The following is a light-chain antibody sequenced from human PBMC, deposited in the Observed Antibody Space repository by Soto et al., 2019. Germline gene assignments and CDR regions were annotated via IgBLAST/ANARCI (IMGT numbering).Light chain of an antibody. CDR3: HQYNNWPPWT. Sequence: DIAMTQSPATLSVSPGERATLSCRASQSIRNDLAWYQQKSGQAPRLLIYDASTRATGIPARFSGSGSGTEFTLTISSLQSDDFAIYYCHQYNNWPPWTFGQGTKVEI. CDR2: DAS. V-gene: IGKV3D-15*01. CDR1: QSIRND. J-gene: IGKJ1*01.